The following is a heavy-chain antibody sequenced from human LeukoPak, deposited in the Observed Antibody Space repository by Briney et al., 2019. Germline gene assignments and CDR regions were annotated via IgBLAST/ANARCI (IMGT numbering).Heavy chain of an antibody. CDR3: ARKMNWGRAFDI. D-gene: IGHD3-16*01. V-gene: IGHV4-4*03. CDR1: GGPISSNNW. CDR2: IHHSGRT. J-gene: IGHJ3*02. Sequence: PETLSLTCVVSGGPISSNNWWSWIRQSPGKGLEWIGEIHHSGRTIYNPSLKSRVTISVDKPKSQFSLNVTSVTAADTAVYYCARKMNWGRAFDIWGQGTKVTVSS.